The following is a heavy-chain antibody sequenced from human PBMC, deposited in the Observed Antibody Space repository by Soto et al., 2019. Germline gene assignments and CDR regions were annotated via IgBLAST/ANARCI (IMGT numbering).Heavy chain of an antibody. D-gene: IGHD2-2*02. CDR2: IIPIFGTA. CDR1: GGTFSSYA. J-gene: IGHJ5*02. CDR3: ASRLYCSSTSCYTGFDP. V-gene: IGHV1-69*01. Sequence: QVQLVQSGAEVKKPGSSVKVSCKASGGTFSSYAISWVRQAPGQGLEWMGGIIPIFGTANYAQKFQGRVTITADESTSTAYMELSSLRSEDTAVYYCASRLYCSSTSCYTGFDPRGQGTLVTVSS.